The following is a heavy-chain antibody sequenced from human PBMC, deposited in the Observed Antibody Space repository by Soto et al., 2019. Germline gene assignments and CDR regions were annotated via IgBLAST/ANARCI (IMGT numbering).Heavy chain of an antibody. J-gene: IGHJ4*02. D-gene: IGHD2-15*01. Sequence: ETLSLTCTVSGGSISTYWWSWIRQPPRKGLEWIGYIYYSGSTNYNPSLKSRVTISVDTSKNQFSLKLTSVTAADTAVYYCARSRGSTRSFDYWGQGTPVTFSS. CDR2: IYYSGST. CDR3: ARSRGSTRSFDY. V-gene: IGHV4-59*01. CDR1: GGSISTYW.